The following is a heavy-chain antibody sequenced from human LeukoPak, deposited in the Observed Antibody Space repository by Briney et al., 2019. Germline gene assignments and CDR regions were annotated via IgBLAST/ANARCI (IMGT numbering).Heavy chain of an antibody. Sequence: ASVKVSCKASGYTFTGYYMHWVRQAPGQGLEWMGWINPNSGGTNYAQKFQGRVTMTRDTSISTAYMELSRLRSDDTAVYYCARGGTYYDFWSGHYIGAFDIWGQGTMVTVSS. CDR2: INPNSGGT. D-gene: IGHD3-3*01. V-gene: IGHV1-2*02. CDR3: ARGGTYYDFWSGHYIGAFDI. CDR1: GYTFTGYY. J-gene: IGHJ3*02.